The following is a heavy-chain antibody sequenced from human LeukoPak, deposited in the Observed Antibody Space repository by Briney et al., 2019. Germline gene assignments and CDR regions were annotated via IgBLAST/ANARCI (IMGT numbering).Heavy chain of an antibody. Sequence: GGSLTLSCAASGFTFSSYTMSWLRQAPGKGLEWVSAISGNSGNTYYADSVKGRFTISRDNSKNTLYLQMNSLRAEDTAVYYCAKAARPTTSYFDYWGQGTLVTVSS. J-gene: IGHJ4*02. CDR1: GFTFSSYT. CDR3: AKAARPTTSYFDY. D-gene: IGHD1-26*01. CDR2: ISGNSGNT. V-gene: IGHV3-23*01.